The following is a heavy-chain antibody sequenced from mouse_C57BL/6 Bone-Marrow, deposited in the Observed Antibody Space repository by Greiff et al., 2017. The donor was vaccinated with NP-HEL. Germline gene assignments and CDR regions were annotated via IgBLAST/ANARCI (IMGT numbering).Heavy chain of an antibody. CDR2: IWSDGST. CDR1: GFSLTSYG. V-gene: IGHV2-6-1*01. CDR3: ARQGGNYTYAMDY. J-gene: IGHJ4*01. D-gene: IGHD2-1*01. Sequence: VQVVESGPGLVAPSQSLSITCTVSGFSLTSYGVHWVRQPPGKGLEWLVVIWSDGSTTYNSALKSRLSISKDNSKSQVFLKMNSLQTDDTAMDYCARQGGNYTYAMDYWGQGTSVTVSS.